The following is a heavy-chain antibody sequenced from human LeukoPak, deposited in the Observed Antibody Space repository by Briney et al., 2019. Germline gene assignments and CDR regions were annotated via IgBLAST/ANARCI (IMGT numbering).Heavy chain of an antibody. D-gene: IGHD5-18*01. CDR2: ISGSGGST. Sequence: PGGSLRLSCAASGFTLSSYALSWVRQAPGKGLEWVSAISGSGGSTYYADSVKGRFTISRDNSKNTLYLQMNSLRAEDTAVYYCAGADTAMVKGDYWGQGTLVTVSS. CDR1: GFTLSSYA. J-gene: IGHJ4*02. CDR3: AGADTAMVKGDY. V-gene: IGHV3-23*01.